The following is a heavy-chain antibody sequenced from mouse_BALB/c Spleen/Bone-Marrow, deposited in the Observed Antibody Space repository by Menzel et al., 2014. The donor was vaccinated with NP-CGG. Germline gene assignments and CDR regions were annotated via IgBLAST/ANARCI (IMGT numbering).Heavy chain of an antibody. CDR1: GFNIKDTY. CDR2: IDPANGNT. Sequence: EVQLQQSGTSELVKPGASVKLSCTASGFNIKDTYMHWVKQRPEQGLEWIGRIDPANGNTKYDPKFQGKATITADTSSNTAYLQLSSLTSEDTAVYYCARWGYYAMDYWGQGTSVTVSS. V-gene: IGHV14-3*02. J-gene: IGHJ4*01. CDR3: ARWGYYAMDY.